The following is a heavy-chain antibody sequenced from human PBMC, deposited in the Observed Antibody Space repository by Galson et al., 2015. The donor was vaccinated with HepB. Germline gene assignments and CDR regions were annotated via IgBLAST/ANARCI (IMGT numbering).Heavy chain of an antibody. D-gene: IGHD1-14*01. V-gene: IGHV1-2*02. CDR1: GSTFPAYY. J-gene: IGHJ6*02. CDR3: ARAGTTWGQFAYYGLDV. Sequence: SVKVSCKASGSTFPAYYVHWVRQAPGQGLEWMGWINPNSGGTNFAQKFQDRVTMTRDKSINTADLELSRLRPDDTAVYYGARAGTTWGQFAYYGLDVWGQGTTLTVSS. CDR2: INPNSGGT.